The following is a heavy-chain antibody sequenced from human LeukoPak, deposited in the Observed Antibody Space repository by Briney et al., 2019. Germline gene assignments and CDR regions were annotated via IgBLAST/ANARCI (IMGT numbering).Heavy chain of an antibody. CDR1: GGSFSGYY. CDR3: ARRGRVAVDFDY. Sequence: KPSETLSLTCAVYGGSFSGYYWSWIRQPPGKGLEWIGSIYYSGSTYYNPSLKSRVTISVDTSKSQFSLKLSSVTAADTAVYYCARRGRVAVDFDYWGQGTLVTVSS. CDR2: IYYSGST. J-gene: IGHJ4*02. V-gene: IGHV4-34*01. D-gene: IGHD6-19*01.